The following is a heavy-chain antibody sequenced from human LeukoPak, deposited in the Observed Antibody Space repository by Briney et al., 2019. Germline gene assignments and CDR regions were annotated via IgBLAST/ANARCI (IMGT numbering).Heavy chain of an antibody. CDR3: ASVDLDYDSSGPFDY. Sequence: ASVKVSCKASGDTFTRYGISWVRQAPGQGLEWMGWISAYNGNTNYAEKLQGRVTMTTDTSTSTAYMELRSLRSDDTAVYYCASVDLDYDSSGPFDYWGQGTRVSVSS. V-gene: IGHV1-18*01. CDR1: GDTFTRYG. J-gene: IGHJ4*02. CDR2: ISAYNGNT. D-gene: IGHD3-22*01.